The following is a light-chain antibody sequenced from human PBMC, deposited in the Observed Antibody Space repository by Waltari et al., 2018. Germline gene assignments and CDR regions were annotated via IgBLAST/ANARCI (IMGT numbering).Light chain of an antibody. Sequence: QSALTQTATVSGSPGQSITISCSGTSSDIGNYNLVSWYRQHPGKAPTLIIYDVNKRPSGVSNRFSGSKSGNTAFLTISGLQTADEADCYCCSYAGSAVSVFGGGTKVTVL. CDR2: DVN. CDR1: SSDIGNYNL. CDR3: CSYAGSAVSV. J-gene: IGLJ3*02. V-gene: IGLV2-23*02.